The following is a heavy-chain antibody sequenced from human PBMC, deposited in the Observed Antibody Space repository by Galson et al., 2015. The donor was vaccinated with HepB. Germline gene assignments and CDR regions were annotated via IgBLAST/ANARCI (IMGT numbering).Heavy chain of an antibody. Sequence: SVKVSCKASGYTFTNYGIIWVRQAPGQGLEWMGWISAYNSKTNYAQRLQGRVTLTTDTSTSTAYMELRSLRSDDTAVYYCAFGSLHTDLYTSGWYGPDYWGQGTLVSVSS. CDR3: AFGSLHTDLYTSGWYGPDY. CDR1: GYTFTNYG. CDR2: ISAYNSKT. J-gene: IGHJ4*02. V-gene: IGHV1-18*04. D-gene: IGHD6-19*01.